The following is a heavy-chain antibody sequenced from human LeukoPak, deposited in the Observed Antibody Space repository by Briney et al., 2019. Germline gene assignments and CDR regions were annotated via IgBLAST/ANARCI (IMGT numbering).Heavy chain of an antibody. CDR2: IYYSGST. Sequence: SETLSLTCTVSGGSISSSSYYWGWIRQPPGKGLEWIGSIYYSGSTYYNPSLKSRVTISVDTSKNQFSLKLSSVTAADTAVYYCASGVGGVPAANFDYWGQGTLVTVSS. D-gene: IGHD2-2*01. CDR1: GGSISSSSYY. CDR3: ASGVGGVPAANFDY. J-gene: IGHJ4*02. V-gene: IGHV4-39*07.